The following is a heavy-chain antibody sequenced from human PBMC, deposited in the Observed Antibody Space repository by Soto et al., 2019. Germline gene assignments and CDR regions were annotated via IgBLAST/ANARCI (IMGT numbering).Heavy chain of an antibody. CDR2: IYNSGST. D-gene: IGHD6-6*01. J-gene: IGHJ4*02. CDR1: GGSISSGGYY. Sequence: SETLSLTCTVSGGSISSGGYYWSWIRQHPGKGLEWIGYIYNSGSTYYNASLKSRVTISADTSRNQFSLQMNSVTAADTAVYYCAKRSSSSTFDYWGQGTLVTVSS. CDR3: AKRSSSSTFDY. V-gene: IGHV4-31*03.